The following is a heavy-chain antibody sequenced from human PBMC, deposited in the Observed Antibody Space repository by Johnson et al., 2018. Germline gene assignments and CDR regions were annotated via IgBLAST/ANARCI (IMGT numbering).Heavy chain of an antibody. J-gene: IGHJ3*02. V-gene: IGHV1-58*01. Sequence: QLVQSGPEVKKPGTPVKVSCKASGFTFTSSAVQWVRQARGQRLEWIGWIVVGSGNTNYAQKFQERVTITRDMSTSTAYMEMSSLRSEDTAVYYCAADREIGGAFDIWGQGTMVTVSS. CDR2: IVVGSGNT. D-gene: IGHD5-24*01. CDR3: AADREIGGAFDI. CDR1: GFTFTSSA.